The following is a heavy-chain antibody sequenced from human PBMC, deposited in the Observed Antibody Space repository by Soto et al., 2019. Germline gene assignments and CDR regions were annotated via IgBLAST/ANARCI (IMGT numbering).Heavy chain of an antibody. CDR2: INHSGST. V-gene: IGHV4-34*01. CDR1: GGSFSGYY. CDR3: ARGRSPFGSLGIAVVPARTFDI. J-gene: IGHJ3*02. Sequence: SETLSLTCAVYGGSFSGYYWSWIRQPPGKGLEWIGEINHSGSTNYNPSLKSRVTISVDTSKNQFSLKLSSVTAADTAVYYCARGRSPFGSLGIAVVPARTFDIWGQGTMVTVSS. D-gene: IGHD2-2*01.